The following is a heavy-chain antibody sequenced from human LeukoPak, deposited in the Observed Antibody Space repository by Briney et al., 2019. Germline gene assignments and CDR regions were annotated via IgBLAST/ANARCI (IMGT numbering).Heavy chain of an antibody. CDR3: ARRISSSWPFDP. D-gene: IGHD6-13*01. CDR2: IYYSGST. V-gene: IGHV4-39*01. J-gene: IGHJ5*02. CDR1: GGSISSTSYY. Sequence: SETLSLTCTVSGGSISSTSYYWGWIRQPPGKGLEWLASIYYSGSTYYNPSLKSRVTISVDTSKNQFSLRLSSVTAADTAVYYCARRISSSWPFDPWGQGTLVTVSS.